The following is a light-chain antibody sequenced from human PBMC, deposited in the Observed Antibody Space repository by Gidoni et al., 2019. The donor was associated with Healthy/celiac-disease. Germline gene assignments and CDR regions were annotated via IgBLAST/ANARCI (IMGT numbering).Light chain of an antibody. Sequence: SYELTQPPSVSGYPGQTASITCAGDKLGDKYACLYQQQPGQAPVLVIYQDSKRTSGIPERFSGSNSGNTATLTISGTQSMAEAAYYCLAWDSSTGVVFGGGTKLTVL. V-gene: IGLV3-1*01. CDR1: KLGDKY. J-gene: IGLJ2*01. CDR3: LAWDSSTGVV. CDR2: QDS.